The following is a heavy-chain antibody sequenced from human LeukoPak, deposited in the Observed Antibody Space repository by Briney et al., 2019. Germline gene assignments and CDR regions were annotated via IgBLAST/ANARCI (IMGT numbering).Heavy chain of an antibody. CDR2: IYHSGST. D-gene: IGHD2-21*02. V-gene: IGHV4-38-2*01. CDR3: ARHNGGDPATAGY. CDR1: GYSISSGYY. Sequence: SETLSLTCAASGYSISSGYYWGWIRQPPGKGPEWIGSIYHSGSTYYNPSLKSRVTISVDTSKNQFSLKLSSVTAADTAVYYCARHNGGDPATAGYWGQGTLVTVSS. J-gene: IGHJ4*02.